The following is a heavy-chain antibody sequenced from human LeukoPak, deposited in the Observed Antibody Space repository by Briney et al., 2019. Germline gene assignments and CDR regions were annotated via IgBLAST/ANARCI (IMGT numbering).Heavy chain of an antibody. D-gene: IGHD5-12*01. CDR2: FYYTESN. CDR3: ARHSRAYGSFDY. V-gene: IGHV4-59*08. Sequence: SETLSLPCTVSGGSISSYYWSWIRQPPGKGLEWIGYFYYTESNKYNPPLKSRATIPIDTPNNQPFLPQSSVTAADTAVYYCARHSRAYGSFDYWGQGTLVTVSS. CDR1: GGSISSYY. J-gene: IGHJ4*02.